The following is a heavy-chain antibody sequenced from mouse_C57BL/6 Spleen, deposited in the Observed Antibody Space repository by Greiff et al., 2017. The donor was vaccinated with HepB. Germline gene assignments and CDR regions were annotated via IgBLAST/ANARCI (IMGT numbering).Heavy chain of an antibody. CDR3: ARSTGVDY. CDR1: GYTFTSYW. CDR2: IDPSDSYT. J-gene: IGHJ2*01. Sequence: QVQLKQPGAELVKPGASVKLSCKASGYTFTSYWMQWVKQRPGQGLEWIGEIDPSDSYTNYNQKFKGKATLTVDTSSSTAYMQLSSLTSEDSAVYYCARSTGVDYWGQGTTLTVSS. V-gene: IGHV1-50*01. D-gene: IGHD2-1*01.